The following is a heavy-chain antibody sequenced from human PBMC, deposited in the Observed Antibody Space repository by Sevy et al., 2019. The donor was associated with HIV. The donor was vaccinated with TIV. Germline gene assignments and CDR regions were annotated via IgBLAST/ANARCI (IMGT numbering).Heavy chain of an antibody. Sequence: ASVKDSCKASGGTFSSYAISWVRQAPGQGLEWMGGIIPIFGTANYAQKFQGRVTITADESTSTAYMELSSLRSEDTAVYYCARPRRYCSGGSCYSRDYYGMDVWGQGTTVTVSS. V-gene: IGHV1-69*13. CDR2: IIPIFGTA. CDR3: ARPRRYCSGGSCYSRDYYGMDV. J-gene: IGHJ6*02. D-gene: IGHD2-15*01. CDR1: GGTFSSYA.